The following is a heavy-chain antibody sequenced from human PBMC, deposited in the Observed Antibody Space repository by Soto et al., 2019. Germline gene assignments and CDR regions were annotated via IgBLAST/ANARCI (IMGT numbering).Heavy chain of an antibody. CDR3: ARRRVEARWYWGAFDI. CDR2: IYWNDDD. V-gene: IGHV2-5*01. D-gene: IGHD2-15*01. J-gene: IGHJ3*02. CDR1: GFSLTASGMG. Sequence: SGPTLVNLTQTLTLTCTFSGFSLTASGMGVGWIRQPPGKALEWLGLIYWNDDDRFSPSLENRLTITKDTSKNQVVLTLTNMDPVDTATYFCARRRVEARWYWGAFDIWGPGAKVTVSS.